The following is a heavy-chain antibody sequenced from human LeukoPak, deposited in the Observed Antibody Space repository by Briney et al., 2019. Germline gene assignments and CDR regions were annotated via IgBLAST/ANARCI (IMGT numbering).Heavy chain of an antibody. Sequence: GASVKVSCKASRYTFTTFGISRVRQAPGQGLEWMGWISPYNGNTNYAQNLQGRLTMTTDTSTTTAYMELRSLRSDDTAVYYCARMGCLSPSCYTLDYWGQGTLVTVSS. CDR1: RYTFTTFG. CDR3: ARMGCLSPSCYTLDY. V-gene: IGHV1-18*01. D-gene: IGHD2-2*02. CDR2: ISPYNGNT. J-gene: IGHJ4*02.